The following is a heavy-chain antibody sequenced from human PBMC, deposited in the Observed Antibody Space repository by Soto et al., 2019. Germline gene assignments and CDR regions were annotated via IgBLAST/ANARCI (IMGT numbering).Heavy chain of an antibody. CDR3: ARGASCSSTSCYDNFHYGLAV. CDR2: VTASNGNA. J-gene: IGHJ6*02. D-gene: IGHD2-2*01. CDR1: GYTFTNYG. Sequence: ASVKVSCKASGYTFTNYGITWVRQAPGQGLEWMGWVTASNGNANYAREIQGRLTLTRDTSTNTASMELRSLRSDDTAVYYCARGASCSSTSCYDNFHYGLAVWGQGTTVTVSS. V-gene: IGHV1-18*01.